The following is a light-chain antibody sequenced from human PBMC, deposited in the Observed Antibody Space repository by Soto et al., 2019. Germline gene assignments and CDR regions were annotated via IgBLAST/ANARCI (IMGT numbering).Light chain of an antibody. CDR3: QHLHGYHRT. V-gene: IGKV1-9*01. CDR1: QGISSD. J-gene: IGKJ1*01. Sequence: DIQLSQSPSFLSASVGDRVTITCRASQGISSDLAWYQQKPGKAPNLLIYTASTLQSGVPSRFSGSGSGTEFTLTISSLQPEDFATYYCQHLHGYHRTFGQGTKVEIK. CDR2: TAS.